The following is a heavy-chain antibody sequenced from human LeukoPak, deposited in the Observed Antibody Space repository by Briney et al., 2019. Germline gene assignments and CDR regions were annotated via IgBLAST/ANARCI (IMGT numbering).Heavy chain of an antibody. V-gene: IGHV1-46*01. CDR1: GYTLTSYY. Sequence: ASVTVSCTASGYTLTSYYMHWVRQAPGQGLEWMGIINPSGGSTSYAQKFQGRVSMTRDTSTSTVYMELSSLRSEDTAVYYCARAQVRGVIEGPTGYWGQGTLVTVSS. CDR2: INPSGGST. D-gene: IGHD3-10*01. CDR3: ARAQVRGVIEGPTGY. J-gene: IGHJ4*02.